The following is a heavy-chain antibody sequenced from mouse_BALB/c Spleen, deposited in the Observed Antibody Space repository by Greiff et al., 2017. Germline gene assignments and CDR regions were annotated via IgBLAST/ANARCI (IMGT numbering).Heavy chain of an antibody. Sequence: EVQLVESGGGLVKPGGSLKLSCAASGFTFSSYTMSWVRQTPEKRLEWVATISSGGGNTYYPDSVKGRFTISRDNAKNNLYLQMSSLRSEDTALYYCARQYGNYVSWFAYWGQGTLVTVSA. CDR3: ARQYGNYVSWFAY. D-gene: IGHD2-10*02. J-gene: IGHJ3*01. CDR2: ISSGGGNT. V-gene: IGHV5-9*03. CDR1: GFTFSSYT.